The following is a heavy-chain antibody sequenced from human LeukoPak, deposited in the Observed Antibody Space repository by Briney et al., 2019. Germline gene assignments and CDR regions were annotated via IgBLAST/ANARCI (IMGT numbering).Heavy chain of an antibody. J-gene: IGHJ4*02. D-gene: IGHD4-17*01. V-gene: IGHV3-64*01. CDR1: GFTFSSYA. Sequence: GGSLRLSCAASGFTFSSYAMHWVRQAPGKGLEYVSAISIHGGDTYYANSVKGRFTISRDNSKNTLYLQMGSLRAEDMAVYYCAREGLYGDFDYWGQGTLVTVSS. CDR3: AREGLYGDFDY. CDR2: ISIHGGDT.